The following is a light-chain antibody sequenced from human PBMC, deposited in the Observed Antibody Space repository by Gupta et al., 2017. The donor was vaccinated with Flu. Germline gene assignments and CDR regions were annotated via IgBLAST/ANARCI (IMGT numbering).Light chain of an antibody. CDR2: DST. CDR3: QQRGDWDFLT. J-gene: IGKJ4*01. CDR1: HSISNY. V-gene: IGKV3-11*01. Sequence: ETVLTQFPATLSLSPGESATLSCRASHSISNYLAWYQQKPGQAPRLLIYDSTNRAAGVPVRFSGSGSGTDFTLTISGREPEDFAVYYCQQRGDWDFLTFGGGTKVEIK.